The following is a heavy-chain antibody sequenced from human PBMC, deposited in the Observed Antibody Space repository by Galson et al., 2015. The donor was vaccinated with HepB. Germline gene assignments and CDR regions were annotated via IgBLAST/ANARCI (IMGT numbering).Heavy chain of an antibody. D-gene: IGHD5-12*01. V-gene: IGHV3-33*01. Sequence: SLRLSCAASGFTFSSYGMHWVRQAPGKGLEWVAVIWYDGSNKYYADSVKGRFTISRDNSKNTLYLQMNSLRAEDTAVYYRARDPQGVRDIVATDFAYWGQGTLVTVSS. CDR1: GFTFSSYG. J-gene: IGHJ4*02. CDR2: IWYDGSNK. CDR3: ARDPQGVRDIVATDFAY.